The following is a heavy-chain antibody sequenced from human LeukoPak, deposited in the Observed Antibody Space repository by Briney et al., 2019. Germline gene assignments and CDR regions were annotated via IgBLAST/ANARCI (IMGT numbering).Heavy chain of an antibody. J-gene: IGHJ4*02. CDR3: ARDYTSIAAPPGY. V-gene: IGHV3-33*01. CDR1: GFTFSSYG. CDR2: IWYDGSNK. Sequence: GGSLRLSCAASGFTFSSYGMHWVRQAPGKGLEWVAVIWYDGSNKYYADSVKGRFTISRDNSKNTLYLQMNSLRAEDTAVYYCARDYTSIAAPPGYWGQGTLVTVSS. D-gene: IGHD6-6*01.